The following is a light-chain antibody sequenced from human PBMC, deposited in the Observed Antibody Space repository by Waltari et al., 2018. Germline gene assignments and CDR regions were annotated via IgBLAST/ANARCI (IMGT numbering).Light chain of an antibody. CDR1: ALPKQF. CDR2: KDT. Sequence: SYELTQPPSVSASPGQTATITCSGDALPKQFAHWYHQKPGQAPVVVIYKDTERPSGNPERFSGSSSGTTVTLTINGVQAEDEADYYCQSADSSGTWVFGGGTKLTVL. CDR3: QSADSSGTWV. V-gene: IGLV3-25*03. J-gene: IGLJ3*02.